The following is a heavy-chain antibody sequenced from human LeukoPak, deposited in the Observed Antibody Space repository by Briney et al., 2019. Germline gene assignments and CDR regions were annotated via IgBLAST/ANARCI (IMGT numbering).Heavy chain of an antibody. D-gene: IGHD5-18*01. CDR2: ISYDGSNK. V-gene: IGHV3-30*18. J-gene: IGHJ5*02. CDR1: GFTFSSYG. Sequence: GGSLRLSCAASGFTFSSYGMHWVRQAPGKGLEWVAVISYDGSNKYYADSVKGRFTISRDNSKNTLYLQMNSLRAEDTAVYYCAKDRSTAMVSNWFDPWGQGTLVTVSS. CDR3: AKDRSTAMVSNWFDP.